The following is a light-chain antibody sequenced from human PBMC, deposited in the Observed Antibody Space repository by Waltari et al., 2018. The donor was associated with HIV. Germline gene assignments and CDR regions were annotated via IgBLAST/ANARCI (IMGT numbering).Light chain of an antibody. V-gene: IGLV2-8*01. CDR3: SSYAGPNHLL. J-gene: IGLJ2*01. CDR2: GVN. CDR1: SRAVGAYNF. Sequence: SALTQPPSASGSPGQSVTFSCTGPSRAVGAYNFVSWYQQHPGKAPKLIIYGVNRGHSGVPDRCSGSKSGNTAALTVSGLQADDEADYYCSSYAGPNHLLFGGGTKLTVL.